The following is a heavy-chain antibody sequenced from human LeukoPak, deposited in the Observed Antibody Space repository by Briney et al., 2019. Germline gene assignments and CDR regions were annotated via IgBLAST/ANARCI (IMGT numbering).Heavy chain of an antibody. J-gene: IGHJ4*02. CDR1: GGSITPYY. Sequence: SETLSLTCPVSGGSITPYYWSWIRQPPGEGLEWIGCIYFSGTTNYNPSLKSRVTISVDTSKNQFSLKLSSVTAADTAVYYCARHRVEASDFDYWGQGTLVTVSS. CDR3: ARHRVEASDFDY. CDR2: IYFSGTT. D-gene: IGHD3-10*01. V-gene: IGHV4-59*08.